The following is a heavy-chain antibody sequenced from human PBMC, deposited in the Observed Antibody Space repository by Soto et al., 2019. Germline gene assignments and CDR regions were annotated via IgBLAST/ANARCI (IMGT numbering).Heavy chain of an antibody. CDR1: GYGFTTYG. Sequence: QVHLVQSGAEVKKPGASVKVSCKGSGYGFTTYGITWVRQAPGQRLEWRAWISAHNGNTNHARKLQGRVTVTRDTSTSTAYRELRSLRSDDTAVYYCARGRYGDYWGQGALVTVSS. CDR2: ISAHNGNT. J-gene: IGHJ4*02. D-gene: IGHD1-1*01. V-gene: IGHV1-18*01. CDR3: ARGRYGDY.